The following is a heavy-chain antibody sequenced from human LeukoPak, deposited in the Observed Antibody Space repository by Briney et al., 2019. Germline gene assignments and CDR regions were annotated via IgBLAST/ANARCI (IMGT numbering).Heavy chain of an antibody. J-gene: IGHJ4*02. CDR1: GGTFSSYT. Sequence: SVKVSCKASGGTFSSYTISWVRQAPGGGVEGMGRIIPILGIANYAQKFQGRVTITADKSTSTAYMELSSLRSEDTAVYYCARSWIQLWSPFDYWGQGTLVTVSS. CDR3: ARSWIQLWSPFDY. D-gene: IGHD5-18*01. V-gene: IGHV1-69*02. CDR2: IIPILGIA.